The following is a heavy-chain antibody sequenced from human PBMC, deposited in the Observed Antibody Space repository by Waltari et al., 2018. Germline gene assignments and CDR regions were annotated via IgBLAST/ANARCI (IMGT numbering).Heavy chain of an antibody. V-gene: IGHV4-59*01. CDR3: ARGYSYGSYYYYGMDV. CDR2: SYYSGST. J-gene: IGHJ6*02. D-gene: IGHD5-18*01. Sequence: QVQLQESGPGLVKPSETLSLTCTVSGGSISSYYWSWIRQPPGKGLEGIGYSYYSGSTNYNPSLKSRVTISVDTSKNQFSLKLSSVTAADTAVYYCARGYSYGSYYYYGMDVWGQGTTVTVSS. CDR1: GGSISSYY.